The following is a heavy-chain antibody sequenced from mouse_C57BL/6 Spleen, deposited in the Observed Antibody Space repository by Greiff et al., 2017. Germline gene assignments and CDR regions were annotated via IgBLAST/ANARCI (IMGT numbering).Heavy chain of an antibody. CDR2: IYPRAGST. CDR3: ARGGDINYGYFDV. Sequence: QVQLMQSDAELVKPGASVKLSCKVSGYTFTDHTIHWMPPRPEKGLEWIGYIYPRAGSTKSNEKFKGMATLTADKASSTAYMQLNIRTAEDSAVYFCARGGDINYGYFDVWGTGTTVTVSS. D-gene: IGHD1-1*01. CDR1: GYTFTDHT. V-gene: IGHV1-78*01. J-gene: IGHJ1*03.